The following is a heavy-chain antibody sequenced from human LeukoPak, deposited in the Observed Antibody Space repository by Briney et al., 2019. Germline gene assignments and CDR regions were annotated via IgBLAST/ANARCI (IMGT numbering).Heavy chain of an antibody. CDR3: ARDRTVTTGVYYYMDV. Sequence: ASVKVSCKASGYTFTGYYMHWVRQAPGQGLEWMGWINPNSGGTNYAQKFQGRVTMTRDTSISTAHMELSRLRSDDTAVYYCARDRTVTTGVYYYMDVWGKGTTVTVSS. CDR1: GYTFTGYY. V-gene: IGHV1-2*02. CDR2: INPNSGGT. D-gene: IGHD4-17*01. J-gene: IGHJ6*03.